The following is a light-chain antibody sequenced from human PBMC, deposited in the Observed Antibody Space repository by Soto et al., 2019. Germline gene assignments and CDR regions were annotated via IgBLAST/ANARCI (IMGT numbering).Light chain of an antibody. J-gene: IGLJ1*01. V-gene: IGLV2-14*01. CDR3: SSYTTTKEV. Sequence: QSVLTQPASVSGSPGQSITISCTGTSXDVGAYSYVSWYQHHPGKAPKLVIYEVSNRPSGLSNRFSGSKSGNTASLTISGLQAEDEADYFCSSYTTTKEVFGTGTKVTVL. CDR1: SXDVGAYSY. CDR2: EVS.